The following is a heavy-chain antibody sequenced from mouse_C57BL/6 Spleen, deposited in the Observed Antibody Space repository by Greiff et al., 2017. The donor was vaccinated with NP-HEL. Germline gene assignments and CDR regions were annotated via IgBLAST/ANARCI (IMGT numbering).Heavy chain of an antibody. Sequence: EVMLVESGGGLVKPGGSLKLSCAASGFTFSSYAMSWVRQTPEKRLEWVATISDGGSYTYYPDNVKGRFTISRDNAKNNLYLQMSHLKSEDTAMYYCARDVNYYGSSYDYFDYWGQGTTLTVSS. V-gene: IGHV5-4*01. CDR3: ARDVNYYGSSYDYFDY. J-gene: IGHJ2*01. CDR1: GFTFSSYA. CDR2: ISDGGSYT. D-gene: IGHD1-1*01.